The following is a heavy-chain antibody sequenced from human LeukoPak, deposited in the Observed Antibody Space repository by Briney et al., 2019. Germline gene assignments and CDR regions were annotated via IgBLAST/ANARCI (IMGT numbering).Heavy chain of an antibody. Sequence: GGSLRLSCEASGFTFSNSAMSWVRQASGRGLEWVSLISASGGNSYYADSVKGRFTVSRDSSKNTLHLQMNSLRAEDTAVYYCARDIELSCWGQGTLVTVSS. V-gene: IGHV3-23*01. CDR2: ISASGGNS. J-gene: IGHJ4*02. CDR3: ARDIELSC. D-gene: IGHD1-26*01. CDR1: GFTFSNSA.